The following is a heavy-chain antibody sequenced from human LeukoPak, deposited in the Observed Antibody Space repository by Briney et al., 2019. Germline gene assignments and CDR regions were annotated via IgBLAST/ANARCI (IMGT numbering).Heavy chain of an antibody. J-gene: IGHJ4*02. Sequence: GGSLRLSCAASGFTFSSYWMHWVRQAPGKGLVWVSRINTDGSSTSYADSVKGRFTISRDNAKNTLYLQMNSLRAEDTAVYYCARGGPWGNYFDYWGQGTLVTVSS. CDR2: INTDGSST. D-gene: IGHD7-27*01. CDR3: ARGGPWGNYFDY. CDR1: GFTFSSYW. V-gene: IGHV3-74*01.